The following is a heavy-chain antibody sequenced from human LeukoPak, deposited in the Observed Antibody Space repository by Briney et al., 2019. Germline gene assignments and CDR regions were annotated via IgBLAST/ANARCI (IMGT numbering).Heavy chain of an antibody. CDR3: ARISGGAGYNSNWFDP. V-gene: IGHV4-59*08. D-gene: IGHD5-24*01. CDR2: IYYSGST. Sequence: PSETLSLTCTVSGGSINSYYWSWIRQPPGKGLEWIGYIYYSGSTNYNPSLKSRVTISVDTSKNQFSLKLSSVSAACTAAYYCARISGGAGYNSNWFDPWGQGTLVTVSS. J-gene: IGHJ5*02. CDR1: GGSINSYY.